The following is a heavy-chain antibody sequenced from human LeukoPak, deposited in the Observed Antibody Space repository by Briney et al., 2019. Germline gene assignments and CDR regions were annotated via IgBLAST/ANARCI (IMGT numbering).Heavy chain of an antibody. CDR1: GGTFSSYA. D-gene: IGHD3-22*01. J-gene: IGHJ6*02. V-gene: IGHV1-69*13. CDR2: IIPIFGTA. CDR3: ARDQFGDSSGYYYFYYYGMDV. Sequence: SVKVSCKASGGTFSSYAISWVRQAPGQGLEWMGGIIPIFGTANYAQKFQGRVTITADESTSTAYMELSSLRSEDTAVYYCARDQFGDSSGYYYFYYYGMDVWGQGTTVTVSS.